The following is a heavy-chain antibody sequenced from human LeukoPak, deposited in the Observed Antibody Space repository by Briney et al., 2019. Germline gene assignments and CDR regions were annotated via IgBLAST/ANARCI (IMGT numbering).Heavy chain of an antibody. J-gene: IGHJ3*02. CDR3: ARSVVYCGGDCYIGKDAFDI. D-gene: IGHD2-21*02. V-gene: IGHV1-46*01. Sequence: ASVKVSCKASGYTFTSYYMHWVRQAPGQGLEWMGIINPSGGSTSYAQKFQGRVTITADKSTSTAYMELSSLRSEDTAVYYCARSVVYCGGDCYIGKDAFDIWGQGTMVTVSS. CDR2: INPSGGST. CDR1: GYTFTSYY.